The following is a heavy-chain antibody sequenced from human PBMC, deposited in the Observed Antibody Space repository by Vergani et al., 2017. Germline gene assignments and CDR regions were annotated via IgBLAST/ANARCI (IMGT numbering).Heavy chain of an antibody. CDR3: ARILGPHGALDY. CDR1: GFTFSSYW. V-gene: IGHV3-74*01. D-gene: IGHD3-10*01. J-gene: IGHJ4*02. Sequence: EVQLVESGGGLVQPGGSLRLSCAASGFTFSSYWMHWVRQAPGRGLVWVSRINSDGSYTKYADSVKGRFTISRDNAKNSLYLQMNSLRAEDTAVYYCARILGPHGALDYWGQGTLVTVSS. CDR2: INSDGSYT.